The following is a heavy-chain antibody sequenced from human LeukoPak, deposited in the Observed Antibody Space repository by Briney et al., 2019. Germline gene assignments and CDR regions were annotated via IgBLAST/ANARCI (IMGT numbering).Heavy chain of an antibody. V-gene: IGHV3-48*04. CDR1: GFTFSSYW. CDR3: ARDGSIAAAAGDY. J-gene: IGHJ4*02. Sequence: GGSLRLSCAASGFTFSSYWMSWVRQAPGKGLEWVSYISSSGSTIYYADSVKGRFTISRDNAKNSLYLQMNSLRAEDTAVYYCARDGSIAAAAGDYWGQGTLVTVSS. D-gene: IGHD6-13*01. CDR2: ISSSGSTI.